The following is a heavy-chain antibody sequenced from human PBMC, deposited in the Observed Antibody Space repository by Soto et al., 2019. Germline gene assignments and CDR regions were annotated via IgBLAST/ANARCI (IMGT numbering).Heavy chain of an antibody. CDR1: GFTFSDYY. CDR3: TNVVGIDHYRADV. J-gene: IGHJ6*02. D-gene: IGHD2-21*01. Sequence: PGGSLRLSCAASGFTFSDYYMSWICQAPGKGLEWVSYISSGSSYTNYADSVKGRLTISRDNAKNSLYLQMNSLRGEDTAVYYCTNVVGIDHYRADVWAQGITVTVSS. CDR2: ISSGSSYT. V-gene: IGHV3-11*06.